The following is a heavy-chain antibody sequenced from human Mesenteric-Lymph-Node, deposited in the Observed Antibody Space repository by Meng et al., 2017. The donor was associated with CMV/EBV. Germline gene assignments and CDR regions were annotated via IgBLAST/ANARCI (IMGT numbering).Heavy chain of an antibody. CDR3: ARGVNSVY. V-gene: IGHV4-34*01. CDR1: GRPISGYY. CDR2: MNHRGST. J-gene: IGHJ4*02. Sequence: SETLSLTCAVYGRPISGYYWSWIRQSPGKGLEWIGEMNHRGSTNYNPSLKSRVTISADTSKSQLSLSLNSVTAADTAVYYCARGVNSVYWGQGVVVTVSS.